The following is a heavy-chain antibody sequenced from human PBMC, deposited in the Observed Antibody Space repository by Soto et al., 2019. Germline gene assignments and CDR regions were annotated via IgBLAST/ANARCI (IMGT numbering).Heavy chain of an antibody. Sequence: SVKVSCKSSRGTFISYAIRWVRQAPGQGLEWMGGSIPIFGTANYAQKFQGRVTITADKSTSTAYMELSSLRSEDTAVYYCAREGFGETDLGYYGMDVWGQGTTVTVSS. J-gene: IGHJ6*02. D-gene: IGHD3-10*01. CDR3: AREGFGETDLGYYGMDV. CDR1: RGTFISYA. V-gene: IGHV1-69*06. CDR2: SIPIFGTA.